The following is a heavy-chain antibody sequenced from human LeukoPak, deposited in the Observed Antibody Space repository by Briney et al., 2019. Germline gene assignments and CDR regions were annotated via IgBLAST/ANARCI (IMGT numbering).Heavy chain of an antibody. CDR3: ASPNFHISGSYESYWFDP. CDR2: IYYSGST. Sequence: SETLSLTCTVSGGSISSSSYYWGWIRQPPGKWLEWIGSIYYSGSTYYNLSLQSRITISVDTSKIQYPLKLRSEPAANTAVYYCASPNFHISGSYESYWFDPWGQGTLVTVSS. D-gene: IGHD3-10*01. CDR1: GGSISSSSYY. J-gene: IGHJ5*02. V-gene: IGHV4-39*01.